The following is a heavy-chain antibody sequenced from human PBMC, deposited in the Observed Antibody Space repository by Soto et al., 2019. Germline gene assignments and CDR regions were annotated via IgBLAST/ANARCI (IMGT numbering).Heavy chain of an antibody. J-gene: IGHJ5*02. Sequence: GGSLRLSCAASGFTFSSYAMSWVRQAPGKGLEWVSAISGSGGSTYYADSVKGRFTISRDNSKNTLYLQMNSLRAEDTAVYYCAKLGNRRYYYGSGGSFDPWGQGTLVTVSS. V-gene: IGHV3-23*01. CDR1: GFTFSSYA. D-gene: IGHD3-10*01. CDR2: ISGSGGST. CDR3: AKLGNRRYYYGSGGSFDP.